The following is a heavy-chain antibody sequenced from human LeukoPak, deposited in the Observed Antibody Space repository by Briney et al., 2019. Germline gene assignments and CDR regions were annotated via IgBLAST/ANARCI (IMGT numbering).Heavy chain of an antibody. V-gene: IGHV3-23*01. J-gene: IGHJ5*01. CDR3: ANPPTVTKTRFDS. D-gene: IGHD4-17*01. CDR2: INGSGGTT. Sequence: PGGSLRLSCAASGFTFSSYAMSWVRQAPGKGLEWVSDINGSGGTTYYADSVKGRFTISRDNSKNTLYLQMNSLRAEDTAVYYCANPPTVTKTRFDSRGQGTLVTVSS. CDR1: GFTFSSYA.